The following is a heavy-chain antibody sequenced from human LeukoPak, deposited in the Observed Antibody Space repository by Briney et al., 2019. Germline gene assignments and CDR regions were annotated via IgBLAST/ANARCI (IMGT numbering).Heavy chain of an antibody. J-gene: IGHJ4*02. CDR3: ARGSGMIVVDIDY. CDR1: GYTFTGYY. Sequence: ASVKVSCKASGYTFTGYYMHWVRQAPGQGLEWMGWINPNSGGTNYAQKFQGWVTMTRDTSISTAYMELSGLRSDDTAVYYCARGSGMIVVDIDYWGQGTLVTVSS. CDR2: INPNSGGT. D-gene: IGHD3-22*01. V-gene: IGHV1-2*04.